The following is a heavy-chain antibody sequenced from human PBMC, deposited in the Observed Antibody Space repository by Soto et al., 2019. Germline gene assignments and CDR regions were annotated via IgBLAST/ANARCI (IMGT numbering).Heavy chain of an antibody. J-gene: IGHJ4*02. CDR3: ATWWTPTTIFGVVIIDY. D-gene: IGHD3-3*01. CDR1: GYTFTSYD. V-gene: IGHV1-8*01. CDR2: MNPNSGNT. Sequence: ASVKVSCKASGYTFTSYDINWVRQATGQGLEWMGWMNPNSGNTGYAQKFQGRVTMTRNTSISTAYMELSSLRSEDTAVYYCATWWTPTTIFGVVIIDYWGQGTLVTVSS.